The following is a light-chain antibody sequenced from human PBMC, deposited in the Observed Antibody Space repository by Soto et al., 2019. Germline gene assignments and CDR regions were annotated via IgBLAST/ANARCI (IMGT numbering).Light chain of an antibody. V-gene: IGKV1-33*01. CDR1: QDISNY. CDR3: HQYDNLQYT. Sequence: DIQMTQSPSSLSASVGDRVTITCQASQDISNYLNWYQQKQGKAPKLLIYYASKLETGVPSRFSGGGSGTDFTFSISSLQPEDIATYYCHQYDNLQYTFGQGTKLEIK. J-gene: IGKJ2*01. CDR2: YAS.